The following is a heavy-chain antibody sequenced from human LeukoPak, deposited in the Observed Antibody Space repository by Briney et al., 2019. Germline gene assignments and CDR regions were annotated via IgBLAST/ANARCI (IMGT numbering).Heavy chain of an antibody. Sequence: SVKVPCKASGGTFSSYAISWVRQAPGQGLDWMGGIITIFGTANHAQKFQGRVKITTDESTSTAYMELSSLRSEDTAVYYCARESSSWYGFWDYWGQGTLVTVSS. CDR3: ARESSSWYGFWDY. J-gene: IGHJ4*02. V-gene: IGHV1-69*05. CDR2: IITIFGTA. CDR1: GGTFSSYA. D-gene: IGHD3-3*01.